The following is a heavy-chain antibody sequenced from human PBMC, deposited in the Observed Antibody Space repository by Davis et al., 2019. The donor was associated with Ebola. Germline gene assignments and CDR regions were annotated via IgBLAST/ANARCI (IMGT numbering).Heavy chain of an antibody. Sequence: GGSLRLSCAASGFTFSSYEMNWVRQAPGKGLEWVSYISSSGSTIYYADSVKGRFTISRDNAKNSLYLQMNSLRAEDTAVYYCAKGFYDFWSGYPWGQGTTVTVSS. J-gene: IGHJ6*02. CDR3: AKGFYDFWSGYP. CDR2: ISSSGSTI. V-gene: IGHV3-48*03. CDR1: GFTFSSYE. D-gene: IGHD3-3*01.